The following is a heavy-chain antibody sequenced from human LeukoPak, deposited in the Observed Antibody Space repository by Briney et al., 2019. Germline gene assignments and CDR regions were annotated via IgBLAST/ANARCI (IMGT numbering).Heavy chain of an antibody. CDR3: ARANRRDGYNDY. D-gene: IGHD5-24*01. V-gene: IGHV1-46*01. Sequence: ASVKLSCKASVYTFTSYYMHWVRQAPGQGLEGMGIINPSGGSTSYAQKFQGRVTMTRDMSTSTVYMELSSLRSEDTAVYYCARANRRDGYNDYWGQGTLVTVSS. CDR2: INPSGGST. J-gene: IGHJ4*02. CDR1: VYTFTSYY.